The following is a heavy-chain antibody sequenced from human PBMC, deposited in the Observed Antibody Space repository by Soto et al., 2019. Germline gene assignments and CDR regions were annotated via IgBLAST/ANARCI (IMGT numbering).Heavy chain of an antibody. CDR2: ISTNGGST. J-gene: IGHJ4*02. D-gene: IGHD5-12*01. CDR3: ARRGYSGYEIDY. Sequence: EVQLVESGGGLVQPGGSLRLSCADSGFTFSSYAMHWVRQDPGKGREYVSDISTNGGSTYYANSANGRFTNSRDNSKNPLYLEMGSLRAEDMAVYYCARRGYSGYEIDYWGQGTLVTVAS. V-gene: IGHV3-64*01. CDR1: GFTFSSYA.